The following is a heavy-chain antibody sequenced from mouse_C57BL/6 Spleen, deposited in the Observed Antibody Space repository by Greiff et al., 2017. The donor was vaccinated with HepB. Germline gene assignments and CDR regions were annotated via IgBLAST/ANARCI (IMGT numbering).Heavy chain of an antibody. J-gene: IGHJ1*03. D-gene: IGHD2-1*01. CDR1: GYTFTSYW. V-gene: IGHV1-55*01. CDR2: IYPGSGST. Sequence: VQLQQPGAELVKPGASVKMSCKASGYTFTSYWITWVKQRPGQGLEWIGDIYPGSGSTNYNEKFKSKATLTVDTSSSTAYMQLSSLTSEDSAVYYCARFYGNYGYFDVWGTGTTVTVSS. CDR3: ARFYGNYGYFDV.